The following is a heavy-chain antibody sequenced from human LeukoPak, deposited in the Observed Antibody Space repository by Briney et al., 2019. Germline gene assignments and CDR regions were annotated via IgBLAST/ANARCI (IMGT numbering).Heavy chain of an antibody. CDR3: ASASRESYSGYGVYFDY. CDR2: VSWNSGNI. Sequence: GGSLRLSCAASGFTFDDYAMHWVRQAPGKGLEWVSGVSWNSGNIVYADSVKGRFTISRDISKNTLYLQMNTLRVEDTAVYYCASASRESYSGYGVYFDYWGQGTLVTVSS. D-gene: IGHD5-12*01. J-gene: IGHJ4*02. V-gene: IGHV3-9*01. CDR1: GFTFDDYA.